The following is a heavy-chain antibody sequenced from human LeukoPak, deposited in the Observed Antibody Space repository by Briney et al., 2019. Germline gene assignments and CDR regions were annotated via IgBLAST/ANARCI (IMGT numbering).Heavy chain of an antibody. Sequence: GESLKISCKGSGYSFTNYWIGWVRQMPGKGLEWMGIIYPGDSGTRYSPSFQGQVTISADKSISTAYLQWSSLKASDTAMYYCARQPRYCSSTSCYRRTSAAFDIWGQGTMVTVSS. CDR1: GYSFTNYW. CDR2: IYPGDSGT. CDR3: ARQPRYCSSTSCYRRTSAAFDI. D-gene: IGHD2-2*01. V-gene: IGHV5-51*01. J-gene: IGHJ3*02.